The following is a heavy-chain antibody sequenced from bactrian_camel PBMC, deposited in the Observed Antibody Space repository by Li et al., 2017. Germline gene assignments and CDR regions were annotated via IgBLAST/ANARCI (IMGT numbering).Heavy chain of an antibody. Sequence: VESGGGSAQAGGSLRLSCVAAGFTFSNSDMNWFRQAPGKEREGVAAICKTGYTDYAGSVAGRFTISKDNAKNTLYLQMNNLKPEDTAVYYCAASKIYRITVVPGNGECWDYEHNYWGQGTQVTVS. CDR1: GFTFSNSD. D-gene: IGHD1*01. CDR2: ICKTGYT. V-gene: IGHV3S68*01. CDR3: AASKIYRITVVPGNGECWDYEHNY. J-gene: IGHJ4*01.